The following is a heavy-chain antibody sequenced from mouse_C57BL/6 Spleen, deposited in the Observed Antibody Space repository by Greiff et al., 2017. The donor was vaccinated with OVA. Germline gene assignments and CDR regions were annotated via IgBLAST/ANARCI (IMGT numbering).Heavy chain of an antibody. D-gene: IGHD1-1*01. CDR1: GYTFTSYW. Sequence: VQLQQPGTELVKPGASVKLSCKASGYTFTSYWMHWVKQRPGQGLEWIGNINPSNGGTNYNEKFKSKATLTVDKASSTAYMQLSSLTSEDSAVYFCARQYYYGSSPVAYWGQGTLVTVSA. CDR3: ARQYYYGSSPVAY. J-gene: IGHJ3*01. V-gene: IGHV1-53*01. CDR2: INPSNGGT.